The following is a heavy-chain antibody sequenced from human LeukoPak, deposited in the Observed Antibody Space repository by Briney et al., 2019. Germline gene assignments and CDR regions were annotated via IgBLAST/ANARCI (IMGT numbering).Heavy chain of an antibody. D-gene: IGHD1-26*01. J-gene: IGHJ4*02. CDR1: GYTFTSYY. V-gene: IGHV1-46*01. CDR3: ARGGSYKTTAYYFDY. CDR2: INPSGGST. Sequence: EASVKVSCKASGYTFTSYYMHWVRQAPGQGLEWMGIINPSGGSTSYAQKFQGRVTMTRDTSTSTVYMELSSLRSDDTAVYYCARGGSYKTTAYYFDYWGQGTLVTVSS.